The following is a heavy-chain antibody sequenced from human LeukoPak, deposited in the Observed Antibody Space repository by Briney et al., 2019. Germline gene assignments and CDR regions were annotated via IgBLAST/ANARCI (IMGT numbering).Heavy chain of an antibody. Sequence: PGGSLRLSCAASGFTLSNYAMHWVRQAPAKGLEGVAVISQDGNNKYYADSVKGRFSISRDNSRNSLYLQMNSLRAEDTAGYYCARDRQYQLILYWFDYWGHGTLVTVSS. CDR3: ARDRQYQLILYWFDY. D-gene: IGHD2-2*01. CDR1: GFTLSNYA. J-gene: IGHJ4*01. V-gene: IGHV3-30-3*01. CDR2: ISQDGNNK.